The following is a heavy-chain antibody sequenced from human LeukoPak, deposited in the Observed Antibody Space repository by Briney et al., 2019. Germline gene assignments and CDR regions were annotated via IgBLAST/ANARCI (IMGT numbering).Heavy chain of an antibody. CDR2: ISWNSGSI. CDR3: AKALTYYYDSSGYSLDY. Sequence: PGGSLRLSCAASGFTFDDYAMHWVRQAPGKGLEWVSGISWNSGSIGYADSVKDRFTISRDNAKNSLYLQMNSLRAEDTALYYCAKALTYYYDSSGYSLDYWGRGTLVTVSS. CDR1: GFTFDDYA. D-gene: IGHD3-22*01. V-gene: IGHV3-9*01. J-gene: IGHJ4*02.